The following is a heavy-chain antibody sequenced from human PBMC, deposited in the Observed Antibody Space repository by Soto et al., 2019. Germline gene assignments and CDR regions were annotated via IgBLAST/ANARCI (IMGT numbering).Heavy chain of an antibody. CDR3: ARQYNWKKNWFDP. D-gene: IGHD1-20*01. V-gene: IGHV5-51*01. J-gene: IGHJ5*02. Sequence: GESLKISCKGSGYSFTSYWIGWVRQTPGKGLEWMGIIYPGDSDTRYSPSFQGQVTISADKSINTAYLQWSSLKASDTAMYYCARQYNWKKNWFDPWGQGTLVTVSS. CDR2: IYPGDSDT. CDR1: GYSFTSYW.